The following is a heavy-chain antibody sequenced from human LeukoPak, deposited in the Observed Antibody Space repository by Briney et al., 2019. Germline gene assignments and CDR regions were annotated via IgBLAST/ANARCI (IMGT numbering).Heavy chain of an antibody. CDR3: ARNTVVNGYYFDC. V-gene: IGHV3-53*04. CDR1: GFTVSSNY. CDR2: IYSTTST. J-gene: IGHJ4*02. Sequence: GGSLRLSCAASGFTVSSNYMSWVRQAPGKGLEWVSVIYSTTSTYYADSVKGRFTISRHNSVNTLYLQMNSLRPEDTAVYYCARNTVVNGYYFDCWGQGTLVTVSS. D-gene: IGHD4-23*01.